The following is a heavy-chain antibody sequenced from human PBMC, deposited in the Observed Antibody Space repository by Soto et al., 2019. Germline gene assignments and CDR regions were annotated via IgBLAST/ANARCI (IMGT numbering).Heavy chain of an antibody. CDR1: GDSVSINSAA. Sequence: QTLSLNCAISGDSVSINSAAWIWIRQSPSRGLEWLGRTYYKSKWNTDYALSVKSRITISPDTSQNLFSLDLDSVTPEDTAVYYCAGVTWFRGLDVWGQGTPVTVSS. D-gene: IGHD3-10*01. V-gene: IGHV6-1*01. J-gene: IGHJ6*02. CDR3: AGVTWFRGLDV. CDR2: TYYKSKWNT.